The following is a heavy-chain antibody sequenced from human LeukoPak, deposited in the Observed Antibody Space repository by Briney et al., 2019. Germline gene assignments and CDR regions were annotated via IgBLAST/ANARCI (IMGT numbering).Heavy chain of an antibody. CDR1: GGSISSYY. CDR2: IYTSGST. J-gene: IGHJ4*02. V-gene: IGHV4-4*07. CDR3: ARASDYDFWSGYVFDY. D-gene: IGHD3-3*01. Sequence: PSGTLSLTCTVSGGSISSYYWSWIRQPAGKGLEWIGRIYTSGSTNYNPSLKSRVTMSVDTSKNQFSLKLSSVTAADTAVYYCARASDYDFWSGYVFDYWGQGTLVTVSS.